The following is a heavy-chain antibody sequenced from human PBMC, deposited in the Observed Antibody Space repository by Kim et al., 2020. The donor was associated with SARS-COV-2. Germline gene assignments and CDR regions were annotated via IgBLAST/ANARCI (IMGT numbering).Heavy chain of an antibody. CDR2: TT. D-gene: IGHD3-10*01. CDR3: TTRGRTMARG. V-gene: IGHV3-15*01. J-gene: IGHJ4*02. Sequence: TTDYAAPVKGRFTISRDDSKNTLYLQMNSLKTEDTAVYYCTTRGRTMARGWGQGTLVTVSS.